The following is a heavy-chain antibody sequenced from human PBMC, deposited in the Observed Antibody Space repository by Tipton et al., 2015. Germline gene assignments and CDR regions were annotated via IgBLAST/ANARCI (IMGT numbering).Heavy chain of an antibody. CDR1: GGSVTSGSYY. V-gene: IGHV4-39*07. Sequence: GLVKPSENLSLTCTVSGGSVTSGSYYWSWIRQPPGKGLEWIGEINHSGSTNYNPSLKSRVTISVDTSKNQFSLKLTSVTAADTAVYYCACQDYDSLTRDYQTVDYWGQGTLVTVSS. CDR2: INHSGST. CDR3: ACQDYDSLTRDYQTVDY. J-gene: IGHJ4*02. D-gene: IGHD3-9*01.